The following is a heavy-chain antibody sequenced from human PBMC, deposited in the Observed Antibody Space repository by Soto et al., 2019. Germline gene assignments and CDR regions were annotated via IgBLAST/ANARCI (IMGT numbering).Heavy chain of an antibody. CDR1: GFTFSSYA. J-gene: IGHJ4*02. CDR3: ARDYDILTGYYNVMLDY. V-gene: IGHV3-30-3*01. Sequence: GGSLRLSCAASGFTFSSYAMHWVRQAPGKGLEWVAVISYDGSNKYYADSVKGRFTISRDNSKNTLYLQMNSLRAEDTAVYYCARDYDILTGYYNVMLDYWGQGTLVTVSS. CDR2: ISYDGSNK. D-gene: IGHD3-9*01.